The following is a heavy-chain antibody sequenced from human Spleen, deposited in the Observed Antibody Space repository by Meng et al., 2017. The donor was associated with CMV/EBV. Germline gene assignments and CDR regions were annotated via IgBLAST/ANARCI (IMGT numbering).Heavy chain of an antibody. CDR1: GFTFSRYW. CDR3: ARRRVVDY. J-gene: IGHJ4*02. V-gene: IGHV3-48*03. D-gene: IGHD2-15*01. Sequence: GESLKISCAASGFTFSRYWMTWVRQAPGKGLEWVSYISSSGSTIYYADSVKGRFTMSRDNAKNSLYLQMNSLRAEDTAVYYCARRRVVDYWGQGTLVTVSS. CDR2: ISSSGSTI.